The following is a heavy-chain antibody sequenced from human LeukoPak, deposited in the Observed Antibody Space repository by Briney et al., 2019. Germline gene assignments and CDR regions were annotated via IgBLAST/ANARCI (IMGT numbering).Heavy chain of an antibody. D-gene: IGHD6-6*01. CDR1: GGTFSSYA. Sequence: SVKVSCKASGGTFSSYAISWVQQAPGQGLEWMGGIIPIFGTANYAQKFQGRVTITADESTSTAYMELSSLRSEDTAVYYCARIAARPGPPPQSDYWGQGTLVTVSS. CDR3: ARIAARPGPPPQSDY. V-gene: IGHV1-69*13. J-gene: IGHJ4*02. CDR2: IIPIFGTA.